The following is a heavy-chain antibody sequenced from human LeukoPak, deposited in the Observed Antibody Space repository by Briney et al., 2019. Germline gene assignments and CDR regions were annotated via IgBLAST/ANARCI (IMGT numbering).Heavy chain of an antibody. D-gene: IGHD3-22*01. Sequence: SETLSLTCTVSGGSISSYYWSWIRQPAGKGLEWIGRIYTSGSTNYNPSLKSRVTMSVDTSKNQFSLKLSSVTAADTAVYYCARGGNYYDNSGHIESDYWGQGTLVTVSS. CDR1: GGSISSYY. CDR2: IYTSGST. J-gene: IGHJ4*02. V-gene: IGHV4-4*07. CDR3: ARGGNYYDNSGHIESDY.